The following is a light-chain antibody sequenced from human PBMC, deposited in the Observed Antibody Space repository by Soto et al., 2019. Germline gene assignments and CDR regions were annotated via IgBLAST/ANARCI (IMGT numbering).Light chain of an antibody. J-gene: IGKJ1*01. CDR2: AAS. V-gene: IGKV1-39*01. Sequence: DIQMTQSPSSLSASVADRVIITCRASQISSNHLNWYQQKPGKAPKLLIFAASSLQSGVPSRFSGSRSGPDFTLTISSLQPEDFATYYCQQSYSSPPTFGQGTKVDIK. CDR1: QISSNH. CDR3: QQSYSSPPT.